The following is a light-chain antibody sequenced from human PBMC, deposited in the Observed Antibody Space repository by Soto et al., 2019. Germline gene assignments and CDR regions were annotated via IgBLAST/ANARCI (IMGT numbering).Light chain of an antibody. CDR3: SSYSSSSTLFV. Sequence: QSFLTQPASVSLSPGQSITISCTGTSSDVGAYKYVSLYQQHPGKAPKVMIYEVSNRPSGVSNRFSGSKSGNTASLTISGLQAEDEADYFCSSYSSSSTLFVFGTGTKVTVL. CDR2: EVS. J-gene: IGLJ1*01. CDR1: SSDVGAYKY. V-gene: IGLV2-14*01.